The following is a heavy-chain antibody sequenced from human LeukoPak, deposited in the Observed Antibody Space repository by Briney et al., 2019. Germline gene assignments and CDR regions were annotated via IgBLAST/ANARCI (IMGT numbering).Heavy chain of an antibody. CDR3: ARGRGLLWFGENWYFDL. V-gene: IGHV1-69*13. J-gene: IGHJ2*01. CDR1: GGTFSSYA. CDR2: IIPIFGTA. D-gene: IGHD3-10*01. Sequence: GASVNVSCKASGGTFSSYAISWVRQAPGQGLEWMGGIIPIFGTANYAQKFQGRVTITADESTSTAYMELSSLRSEDTAVYYCARGRGLLWFGENWYFDLWGRGTLVTVSS.